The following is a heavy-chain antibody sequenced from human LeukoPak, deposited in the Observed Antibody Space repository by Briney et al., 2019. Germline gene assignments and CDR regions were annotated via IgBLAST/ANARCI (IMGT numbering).Heavy chain of an antibody. V-gene: IGHV3-15*01. Sequence: GGSLRLSCAASGFTFSNAWMSWVRQAPGKGLEWVGRMKSKTDGGTTDYAAPVKGRFTISRDDSKNTLYLQMNSLKTEDTAVYYCTTDSGGGNIWGQGTMVAVSS. CDR2: MKSKTDGGTT. D-gene: IGHD4-23*01. J-gene: IGHJ3*02. CDR3: TTDSGGGNI. CDR1: GFTFSNAW.